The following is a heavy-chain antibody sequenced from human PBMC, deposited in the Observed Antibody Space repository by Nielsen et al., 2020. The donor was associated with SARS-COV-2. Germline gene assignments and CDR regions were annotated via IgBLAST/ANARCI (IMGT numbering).Heavy chain of an antibody. CDR2: INPSGSGT. J-gene: IGHJ6*03. CDR1: GVTFSSTW. Sequence: GGSLTLSCSASGVTFSSTWMDWVRHALGQGLVWVSRINPSGSGTAYADSVKGRFAVSRDNAENTVVLQIHSLRVEDTAVYYCAGGADFWSGTQKYYMDVWGKGTTVTVSS. V-gene: IGHV3-74*01. D-gene: IGHD3-3*01. CDR3: AGGADFWSGTQKYYMDV.